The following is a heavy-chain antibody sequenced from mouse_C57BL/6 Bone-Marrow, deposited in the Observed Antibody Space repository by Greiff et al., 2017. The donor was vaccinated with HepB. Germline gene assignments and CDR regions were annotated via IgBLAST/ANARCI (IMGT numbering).Heavy chain of an antibody. CDR1: GYTFTSYW. D-gene: IGHD1-2*01. J-gene: IGHJ1*03. CDR2: IDPSDSYT. V-gene: IGHV1-69*01. Sequence: QVQLQQPGAELVMPGASVKLSCKASGYTFTSYWMHWVKQRPGQGLEWIGEIDPSDSYTHYNQKFKGKSTLTVDKSSSTAYMQLSSLTSEDSAVYYCARLITTASYWYFDVWGTGTTVTVSS. CDR3: ARLITTASYWYFDV.